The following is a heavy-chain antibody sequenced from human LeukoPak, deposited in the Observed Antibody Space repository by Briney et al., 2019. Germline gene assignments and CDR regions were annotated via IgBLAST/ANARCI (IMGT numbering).Heavy chain of an antibody. V-gene: IGHV3-23*01. CDR2: ISGSGGST. CDR3: AKDDDSSGFGYFDY. Sequence: GGSLRLSCAASGFTFSSYAMSWVRQAPGKGLEWVSAISGSGGSTYYADSVKGRFTISRDNSKNTLYLQVNSLRAEDTAVYYCAKDDDSSGFGYFDYWGQGTLVTVSS. CDR1: GFTFSSYA. J-gene: IGHJ4*02. D-gene: IGHD3-22*01.